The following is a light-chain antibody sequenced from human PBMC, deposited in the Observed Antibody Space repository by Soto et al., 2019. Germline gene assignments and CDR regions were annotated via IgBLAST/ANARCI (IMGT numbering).Light chain of an antibody. CDR1: QGIRND. V-gene: IGKV1-17*01. Sequence: QMTQSPSYLSASVGDSFTITCRASQGIRNDLGWYQQKKGKAPKXXIYAASSLQSGVPSRFSGSGYGTEFTLTISSLQTEDFATYYCLQHNSYPLTFGGGTKVDI. CDR2: AAS. J-gene: IGKJ4*01. CDR3: LQHNSYPLT.